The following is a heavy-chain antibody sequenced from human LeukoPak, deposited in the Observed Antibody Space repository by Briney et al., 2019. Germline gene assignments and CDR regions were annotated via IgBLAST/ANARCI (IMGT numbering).Heavy chain of an antibody. V-gene: IGHV3-53*01. CDR3: ADSSRGAWYFDL. CDR2: IYSGGST. CDR1: GFTVSSNY. J-gene: IGHJ2*01. D-gene: IGHD3-22*01. Sequence: PGGSLRLSCAASGFTVSSNYMSWVRQAPGKGLEWVSVIYSGGSTYYADSVKGRFTISRDNSKDTLYLQMNSLRAEDTAVYYCADSSRGAWYFDLWGRGTLVTVSS.